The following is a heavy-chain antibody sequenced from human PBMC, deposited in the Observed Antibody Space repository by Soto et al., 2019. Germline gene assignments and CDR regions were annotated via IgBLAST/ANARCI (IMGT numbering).Heavy chain of an antibody. J-gene: IGHJ4*02. D-gene: IGHD5-18*01. CDR2: ISGGGTGT. V-gene: IGHV3-23*01. CDR3: AKEGGGGTAMLTSYFDY. CDR1: GITFSNYA. Sequence: EVQLLESGGGLVQPGGSLRLSCAASGITFSNYALSWVRQAPGKGLEWVSGISGGGTGTYYADSVKGRFTISSNNSKSTLYLHMNSLRADDTAIYYCAKEGGGGTAMLTSYFDYWGQGTLVSVSS.